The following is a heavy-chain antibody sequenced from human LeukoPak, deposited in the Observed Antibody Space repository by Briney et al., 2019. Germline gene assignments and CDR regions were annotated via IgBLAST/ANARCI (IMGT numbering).Heavy chain of an antibody. Sequence: SETLSLTCTVSGGSISSYYWSWIRQPPGKGLEWIGYIYYSGSTNYNPSLKSRVTISVDTSKNQFSLKLSSVTAADTAVYYCARDEGYYDSSGYPLDYWGQGTLVTVSS. V-gene: IGHV4-59*01. J-gene: IGHJ4*02. CDR2: IYYSGST. CDR3: ARDEGYYDSSGYPLDY. CDR1: GGSISSYY. D-gene: IGHD3-22*01.